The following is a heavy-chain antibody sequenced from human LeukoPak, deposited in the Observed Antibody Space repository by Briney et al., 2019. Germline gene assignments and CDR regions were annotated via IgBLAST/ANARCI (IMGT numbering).Heavy chain of an antibody. CDR3: AKGRAYYYGSGYFDY. D-gene: IGHD3-10*01. CDR1: GFTFSSYA. V-gene: IGHV3-23*01. Sequence: GGSQRLSCAASGFTFSSYAMSWVRQAPGKGLEWVSAISGSGGSTYNADSVKGRFTISRDNSKNTLYLQMNSLRAEDTAVYYCAKGRAYYYGSGYFDYWGQGTLVTVSS. CDR2: ISGSGGST. J-gene: IGHJ4*02.